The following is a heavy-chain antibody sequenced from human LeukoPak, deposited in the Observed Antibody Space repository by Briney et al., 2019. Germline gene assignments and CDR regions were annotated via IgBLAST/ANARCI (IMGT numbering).Heavy chain of an antibody. V-gene: IGHV4-34*01. J-gene: IGHJ4*02. Sequence: SETLSLTCAVYGGSFSGYYWSWIRQPPGKGLEWIGEINHSGSTNYNPSLKNRVTISVDTSKNQFSLKLSSVTAADTAVYYGARGRWLRSAFDYWAREPWSPSPQ. CDR3: ARGRWLRSAFDY. D-gene: IGHD5-12*01. CDR1: GGSFSGYY. CDR2: INHSGST.